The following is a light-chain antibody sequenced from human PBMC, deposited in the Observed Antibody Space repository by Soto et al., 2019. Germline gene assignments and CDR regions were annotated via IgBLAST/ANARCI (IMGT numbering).Light chain of an antibody. CDR2: AAS. CDR3: LQNNKYPWT. CDR1: QGLNNY. V-gene: IGKV1-17*03. Sequence: EIQMTHSPSAMSASVGDRVVITCRPSQGLNNYLAWFQHKPGEVPKRLIYAASSLQSGVPSRFSGSGSGTEFTLTISSLQPEDFGTYYCLQNNKYPWTFGQGTKVEIK. J-gene: IGKJ1*01.